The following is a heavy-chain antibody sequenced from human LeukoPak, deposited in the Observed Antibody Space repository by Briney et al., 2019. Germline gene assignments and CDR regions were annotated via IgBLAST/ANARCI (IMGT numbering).Heavy chain of an antibody. D-gene: IGHD6-13*01. V-gene: IGHV3-66*01. Sequence: PGGSLRLSCAASGFTVSSNYMSWVRQAPGKGLEWVSVIYSGGSTYYADSVKGRFTISRDNSKNTLYLQMNSLRAEDTAVYYCAREDFSSSWSLFDYWGQGTLVTVSS. CDR1: GFTVSSNY. CDR3: AREDFSSSWSLFDY. J-gene: IGHJ4*02. CDR2: IYSGGST.